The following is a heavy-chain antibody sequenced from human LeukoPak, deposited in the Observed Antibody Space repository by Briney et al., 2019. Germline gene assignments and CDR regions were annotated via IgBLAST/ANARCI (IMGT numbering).Heavy chain of an antibody. V-gene: IGHV4-39*07. CDR2: IYYSGST. Sequence: SETLSLTCTVSGGSISSSSYYWGWIRQPPGKGLEWIGSIYYSGSTYYNPSLKSRVTISVDTSKNQFSLKLSSVTAADTAVYYCARAYGSGELIEYWFDPWGQGTLVTVSS. D-gene: IGHD3-10*01. CDR1: GGSISSSSYY. CDR3: ARAYGSGELIEYWFDP. J-gene: IGHJ5*02.